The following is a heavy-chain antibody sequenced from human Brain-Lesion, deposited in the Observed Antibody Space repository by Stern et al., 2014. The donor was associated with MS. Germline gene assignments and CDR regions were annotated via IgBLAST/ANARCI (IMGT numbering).Heavy chain of an antibody. CDR2: VNKDGRRT. V-gene: IGHV3-74*02. J-gene: IGHJ5*01. Sequence: ELQLVESGGGLVQPGGSLRLSCAASGFTFSNYWMHWVRQAPGKGLVWGSRVNKDGRRTSYADSVKGRFTMSRDNAKNTLYLQMNSLRVEDTAIYYCARGERWFDSWGQGTLVTVSS. CDR1: GFTFSNYW. D-gene: IGHD3-10*01. CDR3: ARGERWFDS.